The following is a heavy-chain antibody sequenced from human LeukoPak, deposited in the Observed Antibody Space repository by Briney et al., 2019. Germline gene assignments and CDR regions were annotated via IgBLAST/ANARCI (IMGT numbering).Heavy chain of an antibody. CDR3: AKATTAIVVDNFFDY. D-gene: IGHD3-22*01. Sequence: GGSLTLSCAASGFTFTSYAMSWVRQAPGKGLEWVSAISGNGGATYYADSVKGRFTISRDNSKNTLHLQMNSPRAEDTALYYCAKATTAIVVDNFFDYWGQGTLVSVSS. CDR1: GFTFTSYA. V-gene: IGHV3-23*01. CDR2: ISGNGGAT. J-gene: IGHJ4*02.